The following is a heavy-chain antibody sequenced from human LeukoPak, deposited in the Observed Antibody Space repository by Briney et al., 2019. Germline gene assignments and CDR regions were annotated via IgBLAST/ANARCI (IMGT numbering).Heavy chain of an antibody. D-gene: IGHD5-12*01. Sequence: PGGSLRLSCAASGFTFSNYAMSWVRQAPGKGLEWVSAVSGSGGSTYSADSMKGRFTISRDNSKNTLYLQMNTLRAGDTGVYYCARDLRHGYNYTYGYYYGLDVWGQGTTVTVSS. CDR1: GFTFSNYA. V-gene: IGHV3-23*01. CDR3: ARDLRHGYNYTYGYYYGLDV. J-gene: IGHJ6*02. CDR2: VSGSGGST.